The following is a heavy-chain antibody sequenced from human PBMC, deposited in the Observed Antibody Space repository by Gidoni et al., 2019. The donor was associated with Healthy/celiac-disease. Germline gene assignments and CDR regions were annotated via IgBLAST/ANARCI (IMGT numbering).Heavy chain of an antibody. CDR2: INHSGST. CDR3: ARGGYRYNWNYVSAKLDY. Sequence: QVQLQQWGAGLLKPSETLSLTCAVYGGSFSGYYWSWIRQPPGKGLEWIGEINHSGSTNYKPSLKSRVTISVDTSKNQFSLKLSSVTAADTAVYYCARGGYRYNWNYVSAKLDYWGQGTLVTVSS. D-gene: IGHD1-7*01. J-gene: IGHJ4*02. V-gene: IGHV4-34*01. CDR1: GGSFSGYY.